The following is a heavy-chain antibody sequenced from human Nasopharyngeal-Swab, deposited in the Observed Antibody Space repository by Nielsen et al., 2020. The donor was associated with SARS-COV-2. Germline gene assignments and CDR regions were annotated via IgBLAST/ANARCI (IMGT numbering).Heavy chain of an antibody. V-gene: IGHV3-48*02. CDR3: ARGSGYKSYYYYGMDV. CDR2: ISSSSSTI. Sequence: GGSLRLSCAASGFTFSSYSMNWVRQAPGKGLEWVSYISSSSSTIYYADSVKGRFTISRDNAKNSLYLQMNSLRDEDTAVYYCARGSGYKSYYYYGMDVWGQGTTVTVSS. J-gene: IGHJ6*02. CDR1: GFTFSSYS. D-gene: IGHD5-12*01.